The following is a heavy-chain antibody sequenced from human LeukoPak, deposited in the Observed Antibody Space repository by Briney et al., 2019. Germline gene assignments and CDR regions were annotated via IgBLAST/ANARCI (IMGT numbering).Heavy chain of an antibody. Sequence: SVKVSCKASGGTFSSYAISWVRQAPGQGLEWMGRIIPILGIANYAQKFQGRVTITADKSTSTAYMELSSLRSEDTAVYYCAAANYYGSGSYYNGFDYWGQGTLVTVSS. J-gene: IGHJ4*02. CDR2: IIPILGIA. CDR3: AAANYYGSGSYYNGFDY. V-gene: IGHV1-69*04. CDR1: GGTFSSYA. D-gene: IGHD3-10*01.